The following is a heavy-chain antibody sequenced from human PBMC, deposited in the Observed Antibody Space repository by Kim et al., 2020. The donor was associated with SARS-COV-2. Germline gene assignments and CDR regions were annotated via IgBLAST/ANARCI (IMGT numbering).Heavy chain of an antibody. Sequence: SETLSLTCAVYGGSFSGYYCSWIRQPPGKGLEWIGEINHRGSTNYNPSLKSRATISVDTSKNQFSLKLSSVTAADTAVYYCARGFIVVVPAAIFDYWGQG. D-gene: IGHD2-2*02. CDR2: INHRGST. V-gene: IGHV4-34*01. CDR3: ARGFIVVVPAAIFDY. CDR1: GGSFSGYY. J-gene: IGHJ4*02.